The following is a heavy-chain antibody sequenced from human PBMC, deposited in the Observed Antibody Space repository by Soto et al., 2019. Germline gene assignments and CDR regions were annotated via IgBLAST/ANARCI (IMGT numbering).Heavy chain of an antibody. CDR3: ASHGITGTWVYYYGMDV. D-gene: IGHD1-7*01. CDR1: GGTFSSYA. J-gene: IGHJ6*02. CDR2: IIPIFDTA. Sequence: QVQLVQSGAEVKKPGSSVKVSCKASGGTFSSYANSWVRQAPEQGLEWMGGIIPIFDTADYAQKFQGRVTITADESTSTAYMELSSLRSEDTAVYYCASHGITGTWVYYYGMDVWGQGTTVTVSS. V-gene: IGHV1-69*12.